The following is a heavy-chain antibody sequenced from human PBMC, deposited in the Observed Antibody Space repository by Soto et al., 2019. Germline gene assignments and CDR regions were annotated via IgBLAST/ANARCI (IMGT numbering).Heavy chain of an antibody. D-gene: IGHD5-18*01. V-gene: IGHV4-39*01. J-gene: IGHJ4*02. CDR1: GDSISSDSYY. CDR2: VYYSGRT. CDR3: ARQSSGYTYGGGFDY. Sequence: TLSLTCTVSGDSISSDSYYWGWIRQPPGKGLECIGSVYYSGRTYYNPSLESRVTISVDTSKSQFSLNLRSVTAADTAVYYCARQSSGYTYGGGFDYWGQGTLVTVSS.